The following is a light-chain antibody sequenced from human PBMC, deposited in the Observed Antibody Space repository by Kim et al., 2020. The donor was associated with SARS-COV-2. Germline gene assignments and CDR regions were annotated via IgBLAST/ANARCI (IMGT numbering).Light chain of an antibody. J-gene: IGKJ2*04. Sequence: SASVGDRFTITCRTSQSIITSLNWYQQQPGKAPKRLIYAAAILDSGVPSRFSGSGSGTDFTLTISSLQPEDVGTYYCHQTYSTLCSFGQGTKLEI. V-gene: IGKV1-39*01. CDR3: HQTYSTLCS. CDR1: QSIITS. CDR2: AAA.